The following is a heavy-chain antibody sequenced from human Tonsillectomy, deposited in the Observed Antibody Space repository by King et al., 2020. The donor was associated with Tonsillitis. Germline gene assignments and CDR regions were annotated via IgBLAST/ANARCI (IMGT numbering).Heavy chain of an antibody. CDR3: ARDHTGSSSYLFFDL. CDR1: GGSISSYY. CDR2: IYHGGNT. Sequence: QLQESGPGLVRPSETLSLTCTVSGGSISSYYWSWIRQPPGKGLEWIGYIYHGGNTNFNPSLKSRVTITLDTSKNQFSLHLTSVTAADTAVYYCARDHTGSSSYLFFDLWGRGALVTVSS. D-gene: IGHD1-26*01. J-gene: IGHJ2*01. V-gene: IGHV4-59*01.